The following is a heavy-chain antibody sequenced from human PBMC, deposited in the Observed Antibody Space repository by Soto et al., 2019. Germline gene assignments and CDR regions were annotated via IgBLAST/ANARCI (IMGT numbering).Heavy chain of an antibody. CDR3: ARDPSFQLYHGFDY. V-gene: IGHV1-69*12. D-gene: IGHD3-16*02. CDR2: IIPIFGTA. Sequence: QVQLVQSGAEVKKPGSSVKVSCKASGGTFSSYAISWVRQAPGQGLEWMGGIIPIFGTANYAQKFQGRVTITADESTSADYMERSSLRSEDTAVYYCARDPSFQLYHGFDYWGQGTLVTVSS. CDR1: GGTFSSYA. J-gene: IGHJ4*02.